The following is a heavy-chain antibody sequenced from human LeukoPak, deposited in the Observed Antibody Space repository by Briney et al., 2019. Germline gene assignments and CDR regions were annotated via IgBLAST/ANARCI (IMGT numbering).Heavy chain of an antibody. D-gene: IGHD2-15*01. V-gene: IGHV1-24*01. J-gene: IGHJ4*02. CDR2: FDPEDGET. Sequence: ASVQVSCKVSGYTLTELSMHWVRQAPGKGLEWMGGFDPEDGETIYAQKFQGRVTMTEDTSTDTAYMELSSLRSEDTAVYYCATDLLNCSGGSCYFRHSFDYWGQGTLVTVSS. CDR3: ATDLLNCSGGSCYFRHSFDY. CDR1: GYTLTELS.